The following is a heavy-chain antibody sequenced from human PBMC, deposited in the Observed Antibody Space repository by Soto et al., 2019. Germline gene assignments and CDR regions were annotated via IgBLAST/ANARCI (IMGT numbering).Heavy chain of an antibody. J-gene: IGHJ2*01. Sequence: GGSLRLSCAASGFTFSDHYMDWVRQAPGKGLEWVGRAKIKAHGYDKQYAASVKGRFTVSRDDSENSFYLEMNSLKTEDTAVYWCVSPKVAGTLRDRYFDFWGRGTPVTVSS. CDR3: VSPKVAGTLRDRYFDF. D-gene: IGHD2-15*01. CDR2: AKIKAHGYDK. CDR1: GFTFSDHY. V-gene: IGHV3-72*01.